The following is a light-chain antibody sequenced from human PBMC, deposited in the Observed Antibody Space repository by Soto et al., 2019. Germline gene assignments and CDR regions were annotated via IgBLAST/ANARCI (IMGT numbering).Light chain of an antibody. J-gene: IGKJ5*01. CDR2: GAS. V-gene: IGKV3-20*01. CDR1: QSVSSSY. CDR3: QQYGSSPPIT. Sequence: EIVLTQSPGTLSLSPGERATLSCRASQSVSSSYLAWYQQKPGQAPRLLIYGASSRATGIPDRFSGSGSGTDFTLTISRLEPEDFAVYSCQQYGSSPPITFGHGTRLEIK.